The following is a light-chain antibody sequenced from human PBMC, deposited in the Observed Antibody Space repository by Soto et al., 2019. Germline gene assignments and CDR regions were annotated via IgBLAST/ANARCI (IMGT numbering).Light chain of an antibody. V-gene: IGKV3-20*01. Sequence: EIVMTQSPATLSLSPGEIATLSGSASQSGSSYLAWYQQKPGQAPRLLIYGASSRATGIPDRFSGSGSGTDFTLTISRLEPEDFAVYYCQQYGSSRTFGQGTKVDIK. CDR1: QSGSSY. J-gene: IGKJ1*01. CDR3: QQYGSSRT. CDR2: GAS.